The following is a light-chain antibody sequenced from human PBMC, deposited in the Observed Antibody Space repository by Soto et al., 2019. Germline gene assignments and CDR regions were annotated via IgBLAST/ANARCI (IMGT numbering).Light chain of an antibody. CDR2: DAS. CDR3: QQYHWAPDT. J-gene: IGKJ5*01. Sequence: EIVLTQSPGTLSLSPGERATLSCRASQIVGGDTLAWFQQRPGQAPRLVIYDASNRAAGIPDRFSGSGSGTDFTLTVSRLEPEDFAMYYCQQYHWAPDTFGQGTRLEMK. V-gene: IGKV3-20*01. CDR1: QIVGGDT.